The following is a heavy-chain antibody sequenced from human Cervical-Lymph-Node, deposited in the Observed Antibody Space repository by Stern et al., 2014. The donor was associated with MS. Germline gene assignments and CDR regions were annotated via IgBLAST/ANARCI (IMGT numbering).Heavy chain of an antibody. D-gene: IGHD1-26*01. Sequence: QVQLVQSGAEVKKPGASVKVSCKASGYSFTAYFIHWVRQAPGKGLEWMGWISTDTGGANYAQRFQGRVTMTRDTSISTTYMELSRLRSDDTAVYYCARDRGSNSDYWGQGTLVTVSS. CDR2: ISTDTGGA. J-gene: IGHJ4*02. CDR3: ARDRGSNSDY. V-gene: IGHV1-2*02. CDR1: GYSFTAYF.